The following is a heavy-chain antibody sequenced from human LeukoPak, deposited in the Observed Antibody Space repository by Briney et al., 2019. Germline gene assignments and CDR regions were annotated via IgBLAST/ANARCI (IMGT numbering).Heavy chain of an antibody. Sequence: ASVKVSCKASGYTFTSYGISWVRQAPGQGLEWMGGIIPIFGTANYAQKFQGRVTITADESTSTAYMELSSLRSEDTAVYYCARVAGDIVVVVAATPDNWFDPWGQGTLVTVSS. J-gene: IGHJ5*02. CDR2: IIPIFGTA. CDR1: GYTFTSYG. CDR3: ARVAGDIVVVVAATPDNWFDP. D-gene: IGHD2-15*01. V-gene: IGHV1-69*13.